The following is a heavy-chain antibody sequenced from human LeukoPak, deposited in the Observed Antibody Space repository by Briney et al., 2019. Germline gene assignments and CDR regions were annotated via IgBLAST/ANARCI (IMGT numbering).Heavy chain of an antibody. CDR2: IYYSGST. D-gene: IGHD3-9*01. CDR1: GGSISSSSYY. J-gene: IGHJ5*02. CDR3: ASLYYDILTGPPP. V-gene: IGHV4-39*01. Sequence: SETLSLTCTVPGGSISSSSYYWGWIRQPPGKGLEWIGIIYYSGSTYYNPSLKSRVTISVDTSKNQFSLKLSSVTAADTAVYYCASLYYDILTGPPPWGQGTLVTVSS.